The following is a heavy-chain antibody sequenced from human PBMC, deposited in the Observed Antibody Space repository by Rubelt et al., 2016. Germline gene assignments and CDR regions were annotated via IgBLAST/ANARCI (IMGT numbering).Heavy chain of an antibody. Sequence: QVQLVQSGAEVKKPGSSVKVSCKASGGTFSSYAISWVRQAPGHGLEWMGGIIPIFGTANYAQKFQGRVTITADKSTSTAYLELSSLRSEDTAVYYCARDLVGVVITTHDAFDIWGQGTMVTVSS. D-gene: IGHD3-22*01. J-gene: IGHJ3*02. V-gene: IGHV1-69*06. CDR2: IIPIFGTA. CDR3: ARDLVGVVITTHDAFDI. CDR1: GGTFSSYA.